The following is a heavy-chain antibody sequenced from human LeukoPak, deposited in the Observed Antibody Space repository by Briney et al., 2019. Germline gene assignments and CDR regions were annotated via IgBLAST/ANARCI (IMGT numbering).Heavy chain of an antibody. D-gene: IGHD4-17*01. CDR1: GGTFSSYA. CDR2: IIPILGIA. CDR3: ARENYEEHYGRTDY. J-gene: IGHJ4*02. V-gene: IGHV1-69*04. Sequence: SVKVSCKASGGTFSSYAISWVRQAPGQGLEWMGRIIPILGIANYAQKFQGRVTITADKSTSTAYMELSSLRSEDAAVYYCARENYEEHYGRTDYWVQGTLVTVSS.